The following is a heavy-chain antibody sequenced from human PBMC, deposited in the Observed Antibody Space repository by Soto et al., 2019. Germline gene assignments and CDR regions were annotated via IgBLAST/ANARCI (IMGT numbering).Heavy chain of an antibody. Sequence: PSETLSLTCTVSGGSISHYFCNWIRQPAGKGLEWIGRIDNSGSTNYNPSLKSRITMSADTSRNQFSLKLNSVTAADTAVYYCARGPVVVVSAPYYFDYWGQGTRVTVSS. D-gene: IGHD2-21*01. V-gene: IGHV4-4*07. CDR3: ARGPVVVVSAPYYFDY. CDR2: IDNSGST. CDR1: GGSISHYF. J-gene: IGHJ4*02.